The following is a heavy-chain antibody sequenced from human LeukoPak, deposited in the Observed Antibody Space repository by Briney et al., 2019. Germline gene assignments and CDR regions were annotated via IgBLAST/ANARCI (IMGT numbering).Heavy chain of an antibody. V-gene: IGHV3-21*01. CDR3: ARLPGYSYGSFDY. J-gene: IGHJ4*02. CDR1: GFTFSSYA. Sequence: GGSLRLSCAASGFTFSSYAMSWVRQAPGKGLEWVSSISSSSSYIYYADSVKGRFTISRDNAKNSLYLQMNSLRAEDTAVYYCARLPGYSYGSFDYWGQGTLVTVSS. CDR2: ISSSSSYI. D-gene: IGHD5-18*01.